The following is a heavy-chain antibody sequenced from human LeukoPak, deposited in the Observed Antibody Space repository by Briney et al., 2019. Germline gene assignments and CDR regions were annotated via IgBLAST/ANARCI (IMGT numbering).Heavy chain of an antibody. D-gene: IGHD4-17*01. CDR1: GDSVSSSSYY. J-gene: IGHJ3*02. Sequence: SQTLSLTCTVSGDSVSSSSYYWTWIRQSAGKGLEWIGYIYYSGSTNYNPSLKSRVTISVDTSKNQFSLKLSSVTAADTAVYYCARPSNPYGDYDAFDIWGQGTMVTVSS. CDR2: IYYSGST. CDR3: ARPSNPYGDYDAFDI. V-gene: IGHV4-61*09.